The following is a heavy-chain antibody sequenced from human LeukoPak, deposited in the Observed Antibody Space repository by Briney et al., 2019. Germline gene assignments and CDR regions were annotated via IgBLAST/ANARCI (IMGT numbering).Heavy chain of an antibody. CDR1: GGSISSDY. CDR2: VYYNGRT. CDR3: ARSVRAVAGTIDY. J-gene: IGHJ4*02. Sequence: SETLSLTCNVSGGSISSDYWSWIRQPPGKGLEWIGYVYYNGRTNYSPSLKRRVTISLHTSKKQFSLKLNSVTAADTAVYYCARSVRAVAGTIDYWGQGTLVTVSS. D-gene: IGHD6-19*01. V-gene: IGHV4-59*12.